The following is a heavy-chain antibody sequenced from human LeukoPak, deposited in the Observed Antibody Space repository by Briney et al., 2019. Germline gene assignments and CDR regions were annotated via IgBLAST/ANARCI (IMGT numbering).Heavy chain of an antibody. J-gene: IGHJ3*02. Sequence: PSETLSLTCSVSGGSISSGIYYWSWIWQPPGKGLEWIGYIYQSGITYYNPSLKSRVTISVDMSKNQFSLKLSSVTAADTAVYYCARVWEDAFDIWGQGTMVTVSS. CDR3: ARVWEDAFDI. CDR1: GGSISSGIYY. CDR2: IYQSGIT. D-gene: IGHD3-16*01. V-gene: IGHV4-30-2*01.